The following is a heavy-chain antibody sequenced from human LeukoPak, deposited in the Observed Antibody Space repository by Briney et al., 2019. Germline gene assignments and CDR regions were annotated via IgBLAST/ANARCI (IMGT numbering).Heavy chain of an antibody. Sequence: GGSLRLSCVASGFIFRNYAMTWVRQAPGKGLEWVSAISGSGDSTSYADAVKGRLTISRDNAKNTVYLQMNSLRAEDTAVYYCTKGLYSSGSSPDFWGEGVLVTVSS. CDR3: TKGLYSSGSSPDF. D-gene: IGHD3-10*01. CDR1: GFIFRNYA. CDR2: ISGSGDST. V-gene: IGHV3-23*01. J-gene: IGHJ4*02.